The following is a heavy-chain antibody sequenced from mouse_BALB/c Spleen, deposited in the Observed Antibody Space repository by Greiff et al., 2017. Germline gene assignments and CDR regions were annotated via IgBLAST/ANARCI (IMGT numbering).Heavy chain of an antibody. CDR3: ARGDRDAMDY. V-gene: IGHV5-9-4*01. D-gene: IGHD2-14*01. CDR2: ISSGGSYT. CDR1: GFTFSSYA. Sequence: EVQRVESGGGLVKPGGSLKLSCAASGFTFSSYAMSWVRQSPEKRLEWVAEISSGGSYTYYPDTVTGRFTISRDNAKNTLYLEMSSLRSEDTAMYYCARGDRDAMDYWGQGTSVTVSS. J-gene: IGHJ4*01.